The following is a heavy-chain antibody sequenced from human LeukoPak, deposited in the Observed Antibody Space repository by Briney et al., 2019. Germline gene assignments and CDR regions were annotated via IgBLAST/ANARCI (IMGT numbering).Heavy chain of an antibody. D-gene: IGHD1-26*01. V-gene: IGHV3-23*01. CDR3: AKDRVRGVGATPYYFDY. CDR1: GFTFSSYA. J-gene: IGHJ4*02. Sequence: PGGSLRLSCAASGFTFSSYAMSWVRQAPGKGLEWVSAISGSGGSTYYADSVKGRFTISRDNSKNTLYLQMNSLRAEDTAVYYCAKDRVRGVGATPYYFDYWGQGTLVTVSS. CDR2: ISGSGGST.